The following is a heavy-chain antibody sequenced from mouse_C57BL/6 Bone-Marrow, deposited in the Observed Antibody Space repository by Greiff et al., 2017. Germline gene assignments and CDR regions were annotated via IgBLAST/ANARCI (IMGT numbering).Heavy chain of an antibody. Sequence: VQLQESGAELVRPGTSVKVSCKASGYAFTNYLIEWVKQRPGQGLEWIGVINPGSGGTNYNEKFQGKATLTADKSSSTAYMQLSSLTSEYSTVYFCARWWYWGQGTLVSVSA. J-gene: IGHJ3*01. CDR2: INPGSGGT. V-gene: IGHV1-54*01. D-gene: IGHD1-1*02. CDR3: ARWWY. CDR1: GYAFTNYL.